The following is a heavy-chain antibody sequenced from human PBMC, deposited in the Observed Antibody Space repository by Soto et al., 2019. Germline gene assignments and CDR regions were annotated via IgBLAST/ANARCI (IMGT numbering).Heavy chain of an antibody. CDR2: LSFDGKTK. D-gene: IGHD2-15*01. CDR1: GFTFSSYG. J-gene: IGHJ1*01. V-gene: IGHV3-30*03. Sequence: QVQLVESGGGVVQPGRSLRLSCAASGFTFSSYGMHWVRQTPGKGLEWVAVLSFDGKTKYYADSVKGRFTISRDNSKSMLLLQMSSLRAEETDVDYCAAGGCSGDTCYSRYFQLWGQGTLVTVSS. CDR3: AAGGCSGDTCYSRYFQL.